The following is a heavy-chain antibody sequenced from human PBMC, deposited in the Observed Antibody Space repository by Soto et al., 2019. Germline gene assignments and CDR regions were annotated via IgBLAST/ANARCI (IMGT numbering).Heavy chain of an antibody. CDR3: ARGYYGSRSTYYYSGMDV. CDR2: INAGNGNT. Sequence: QVQLVQSGAEVKKPGASVKVSCKASGYTFTSYAMHWVRQAPGQRLEWMGWINAGNGNTKYSQKFQGRVTITGDTSGSTADIELRSLRSEDTAVYYCARGYYGSRSTYYYSGMDVWGQGNTVTGSS. D-gene: IGHD3-10*01. CDR1: GYTFTSYA. J-gene: IGHJ6*02. V-gene: IGHV1-3*01.